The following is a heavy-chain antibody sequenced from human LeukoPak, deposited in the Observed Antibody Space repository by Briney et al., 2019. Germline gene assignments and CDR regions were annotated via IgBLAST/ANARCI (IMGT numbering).Heavy chain of an antibody. J-gene: IGHJ4*02. CDR3: AIQITMIVVVPYFDY. D-gene: IGHD3-22*01. CDR2: ISGSGTTT. V-gene: IGHV3-11*04. CDR1: GLTFSDYY. Sequence: PGGSLRLSCAASGLTFSDYYMTWIRQAPGKGLEWVLSISGSGTTTYSADSVRGRFTVSRDNAKNSVFLYMNSLRAEDTAVYYCAIQITMIVVVPYFDYWGQGTLVTVYS.